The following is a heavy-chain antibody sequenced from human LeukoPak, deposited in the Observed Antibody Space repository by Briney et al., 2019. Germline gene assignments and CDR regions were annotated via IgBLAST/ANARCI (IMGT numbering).Heavy chain of an antibody. V-gene: IGHV1-8*01. CDR3: ARGRNLEWLLYMFRAYNWFDP. CDR1: GYTFTSYD. Sequence: ASVEVSCKASGYTFTSYDINWVRQATGQGLEWMGWMNPNSGNTGYAQKFQGRVTMTRNTSISTAYMELSSLRSEDTAVYYCARGRNLEWLLYMFRAYNWFDPWGQGTLVTVSS. J-gene: IGHJ5*02. CDR2: MNPNSGNT. D-gene: IGHD3-3*01.